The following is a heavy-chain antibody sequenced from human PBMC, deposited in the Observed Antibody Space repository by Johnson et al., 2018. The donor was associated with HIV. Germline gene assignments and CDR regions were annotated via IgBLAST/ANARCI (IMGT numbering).Heavy chain of an antibody. J-gene: IGHJ3*02. CDR2: TNSDGTTT. Sequence: VQLVESGGGVVQPGGSLRLSCAASGFTFSSYGMHWVRQAPGKGLVWVSRTNSDGTTTNYADSVKGRFTISSDKAKNTLHLQMNSLRAEDTAFYYCAKDCSSGWWRITKSDAFDIWGQGTMVTVSS. CDR1: GFTFSSYG. D-gene: IGHD6-19*01. CDR3: AKDCSSGWWRITKSDAFDI. V-gene: IGHV3-74*01.